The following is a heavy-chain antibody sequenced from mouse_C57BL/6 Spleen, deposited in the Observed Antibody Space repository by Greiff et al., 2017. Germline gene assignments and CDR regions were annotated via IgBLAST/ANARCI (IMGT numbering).Heavy chain of an antibody. CDR3: ARWGEGYFDV. Sequence: VQRVESGPELVKPGASVKISCKASGYAFSSSWMNWVKQRPGKGLEWIGRIYPGDGDTNYNGQFKSQATLTADNSSSTAYLHLSSLTSEDSGVYYCARWGEGYFDVWGTGTTVTVSS. CDR2: IYPGDGDT. CDR1: GYAFSSSW. V-gene: IGHV1-82*01. J-gene: IGHJ1*03.